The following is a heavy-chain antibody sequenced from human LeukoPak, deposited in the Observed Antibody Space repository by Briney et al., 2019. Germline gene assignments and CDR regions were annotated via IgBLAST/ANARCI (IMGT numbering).Heavy chain of an antibody. CDR2: INPNSGGT. D-gene: IGHD4-17*01. V-gene: IGHV1-2*02. CDR3: ARDEGDYVWFDP. CDR1: GYTFTGSY. J-gene: IGHJ5*02. Sequence: ASVKVSCKASGYTFTGSYMHWVRQAPGQGLEWMGWINPNSGGTNYAQKFQGRVTMTRDTSISTAYMELSRLRSDDTAVYYCARDEGDYVWFDPWGQGTLVTVSS.